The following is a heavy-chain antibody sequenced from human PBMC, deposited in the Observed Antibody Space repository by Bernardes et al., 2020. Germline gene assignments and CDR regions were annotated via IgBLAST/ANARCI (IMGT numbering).Heavy chain of an antibody. J-gene: IGHJ4*02. CDR3: AKEFTAMDAVFDF. V-gene: IGHV3-30*18. Sequence: GGSLRLSRAASGFTFIAYGMHWVRQAPGKGLEWVAAISNDGATMYYADSVRGRFTISRDDSKNTLSLQLNSLRPEDTAVYFCAKEFTAMDAVFDFWGQGTLVTVSS. D-gene: IGHD5-18*01. CDR2: ISNDGATM. CDR1: GFTFIAYG.